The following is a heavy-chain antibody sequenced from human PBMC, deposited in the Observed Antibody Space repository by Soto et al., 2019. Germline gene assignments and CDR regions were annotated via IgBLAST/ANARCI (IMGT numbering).Heavy chain of an antibody. CDR3: ARHCSSTSCYRDYYYGMDV. J-gene: IGHJ6*02. D-gene: IGHD2-2*01. CDR1: GYSFTSYL. CDR2: IYPGDSDT. Sequence: GESLKISCKGSGYSFTSYLIGWVRQMPGKGLEWMGIIYPGDSDTRYSPSFQGQVTISADKSISTAYLQWRSLKASDTAMYYCARHCSSTSCYRDYYYGMDVWGQGTTVTV. V-gene: IGHV5-51*01.